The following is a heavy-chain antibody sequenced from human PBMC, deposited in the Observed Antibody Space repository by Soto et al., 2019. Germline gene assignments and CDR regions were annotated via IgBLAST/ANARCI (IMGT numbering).Heavy chain of an antibody. D-gene: IGHD3-16*01. Sequence: EVQLVESGGGLVQPGGSLRLSCAASGFTFSSYWMHWVRQAPGKGLVWVSRIKSDGSSTSYADSVKGRFTISRDNAKNTLYLQMNSLRAEDTALYYCARSWGGELVSWGQGTLVTVSS. CDR2: IKSDGSST. CDR3: ARSWGGELVS. CDR1: GFTFSSYW. J-gene: IGHJ4*02. V-gene: IGHV3-74*01.